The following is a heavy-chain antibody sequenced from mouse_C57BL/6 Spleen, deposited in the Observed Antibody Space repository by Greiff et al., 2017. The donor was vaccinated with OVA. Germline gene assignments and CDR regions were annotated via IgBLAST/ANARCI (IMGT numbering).Heavy chain of an antibody. J-gene: IGHJ4*01. Sequence: EVKLMESGGGLVKPGGSLKLSCAASGFTFSDYGMHWVRQAPEKGLEWVAYISSGSSTIYYADTVKGRFTISRDNAKNTLFLQMTSLRSEDTAMYYCARERLGRSAMDYWGQGTSVTVSS. V-gene: IGHV5-17*01. CDR2: ISSGSSTI. D-gene: IGHD4-1*01. CDR1: GFTFSDYG. CDR3: ARERLGRSAMDY.